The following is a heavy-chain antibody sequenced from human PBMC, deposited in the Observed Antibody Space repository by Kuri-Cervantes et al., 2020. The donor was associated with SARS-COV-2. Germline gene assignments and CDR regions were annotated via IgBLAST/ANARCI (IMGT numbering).Heavy chain of an antibody. CDR2: ISYDGSNK. CDR1: GFTFSSYA. J-gene: IGHJ3*01. D-gene: IGHD2-15*01. CDR3: ARPQGYCIGGSCPDAFDV. Sequence: GGSLRLSCAASGFTFSSYAMHWVRQAPGKGMEWVAVISYDGSNKYYADSVKGRFTISRDNSKNTLYLQMNSLRAEDTAVYYCARPQGYCIGGSCPDAFDVWGQGTMVTDSS. V-gene: IGHV3-30-3*01.